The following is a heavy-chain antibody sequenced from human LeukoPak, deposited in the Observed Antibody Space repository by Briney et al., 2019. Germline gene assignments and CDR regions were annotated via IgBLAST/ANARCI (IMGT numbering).Heavy chain of an antibody. J-gene: IGHJ4*02. D-gene: IGHD3-10*01. CDR1: GFTFSSYA. CDR2: ISDSGGST. V-gene: IGHV3-23*01. CDR3: AKGMFYYGSGSSDY. Sequence: GGSLRLSCAASGFTFSSYAMSWVRHAPGKGLESVSSISDSGGSTHYADSVKGRFTISRDNSKNTLYLQMNSLRAEDTAPYYCAKGMFYYGSGSSDYWGQGTLVTVSS.